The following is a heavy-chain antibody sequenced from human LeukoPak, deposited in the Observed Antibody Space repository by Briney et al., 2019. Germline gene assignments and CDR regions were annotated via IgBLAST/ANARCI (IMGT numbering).Heavy chain of an antibody. CDR1: GGSISSYY. CDR3: ARQSISGSSLSYFDY. V-gene: IGHV4-59*01. D-gene: IGHD3-22*01. Sequence: SEALSLTCTVSGGSISSYYWSWIRQPPGKGLEWIGNIYDSGSTNYNPSLRSRVTISVDTSKNQCSLKLSSVTAADTAVYYCARQSISGSSLSYFDYWGQGTLVTVSS. CDR2: IYDSGST. J-gene: IGHJ4*02.